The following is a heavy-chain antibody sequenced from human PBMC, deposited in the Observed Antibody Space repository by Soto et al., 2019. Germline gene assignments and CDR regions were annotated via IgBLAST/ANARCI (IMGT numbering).Heavy chain of an antibody. CDR1: GGSISSSSYY. Sequence: QLQLQESGPGLVKPSETLSLTCTVSGGSISSSSYYWGWIRQPPGKGLEWIGSIYYSGSTYYNPSLKSRVTISVDTSKNQCSLKLSSVTAADTAVYYCATTPVAYCGGDCYYWYFDLWGRGTLVTVSS. CDR3: ATTPVAYCGGDCYYWYFDL. J-gene: IGHJ2*01. D-gene: IGHD2-21*02. CDR2: IYYSGST. V-gene: IGHV4-39*01.